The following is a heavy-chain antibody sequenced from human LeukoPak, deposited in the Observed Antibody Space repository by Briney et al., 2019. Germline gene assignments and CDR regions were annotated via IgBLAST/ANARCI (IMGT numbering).Heavy chain of an antibody. CDR2: IMPMFGKA. Sequence: GASVKVSCKASGGTFSSYDISWVRQAPGQGLEWMGGIMPMFGKANYAQKFQGRVTTTADKATSTAYMELSSLRSEDTAVYYCAGGRTDIVVVPATLRNYYFDYWGQGTLVTVSS. D-gene: IGHD2-2*01. V-gene: IGHV1-69*06. CDR3: AGGRTDIVVVPATLRNYYFDY. CDR1: GGTFSSYD. J-gene: IGHJ4*02.